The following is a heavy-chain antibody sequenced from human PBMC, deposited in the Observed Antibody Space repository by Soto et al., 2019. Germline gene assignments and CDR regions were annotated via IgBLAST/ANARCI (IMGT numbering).Heavy chain of an antibody. CDR2: INSGSTSV. Sequence: EVQLVESGVGLVQPGGSLRLPCVASGVIFNSYSMNWVRQAPGKGLEWISYINSGSTSVFYADSVKGRFTISRDNAKNSLYLQLNSLRAEDTAVYYCGSSASPDAYWGQGTLVTVSS. CDR1: GVIFNSYS. CDR3: GSSASPDAY. J-gene: IGHJ4*02. V-gene: IGHV3-48*01. D-gene: IGHD3-22*01.